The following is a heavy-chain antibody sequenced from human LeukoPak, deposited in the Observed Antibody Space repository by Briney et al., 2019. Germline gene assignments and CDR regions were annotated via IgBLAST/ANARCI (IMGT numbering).Heavy chain of an antibody. V-gene: IGHV5-51*01. CDR1: GYIFTTSL. CDR3: ARRGDNYGYSADY. D-gene: IGHD5-18*01. CDR2: IYPSDSDT. Sequence: GESLKISWKCSGYIFTTSLIGWVRQMPGKGLEWMGIIYPSDSDTRYSPSFQGQVTISADKSINTAYLQWSSLKASDTAMYYCARRGDNYGYSADYWGQGTLVTVSS. J-gene: IGHJ4*02.